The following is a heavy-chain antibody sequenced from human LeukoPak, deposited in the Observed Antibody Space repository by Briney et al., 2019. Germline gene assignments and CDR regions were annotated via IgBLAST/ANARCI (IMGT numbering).Heavy chain of an antibody. CDR2: LYYAGGT. V-gene: IGHV4-39*01. CDR1: GASISTSTYY. D-gene: IGHD3-16*01. CDR3: ARQIYDYVWGTNLKDY. J-gene: IGHJ4*02. Sequence: SETLSLTCTVSGASISTSTYYWAWIRQPPGKGLEWIGSLYYAGGTYYNSSLESRVTFSVDTPKNQFSLKLSSVTAADTAVYYCARQIYDYVWGTNLKDYWGQGTLVTVSS.